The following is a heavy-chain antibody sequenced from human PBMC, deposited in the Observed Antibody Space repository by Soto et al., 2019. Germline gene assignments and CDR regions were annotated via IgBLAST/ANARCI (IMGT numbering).Heavy chain of an antibody. Sequence: GGSLRLSCAASGFPFSSYSLNWVRQAPGKGLEWVSYITSSGTTVYYADSVRGRFTISRDDAKNSLYLQMNSLRDDDTAVYYCARGSSNWAYYFDFWGQGTLVTVSS. CDR2: ITSSGTTV. J-gene: IGHJ4*02. CDR3: ARGSSNWAYYFDF. CDR1: GFPFSSYS. D-gene: IGHD6-13*01. V-gene: IGHV3-48*02.